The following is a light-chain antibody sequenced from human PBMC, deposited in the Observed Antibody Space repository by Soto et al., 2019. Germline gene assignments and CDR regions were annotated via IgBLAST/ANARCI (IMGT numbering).Light chain of an antibody. V-gene: IGKV3-20*01. J-gene: IGKJ1*01. CDR2: GAS. Sequence: EIVLTQSPGTLSLPPGERATLSCRASQSVSSSYLAWYQQKPGQAPRLLIYGASSRATGIPDRFSGSGSGTDFTLTISRLEPEDFAVYYCQQYETSLRTFGQGTKVDIK. CDR1: QSVSSSY. CDR3: QQYETSLRT.